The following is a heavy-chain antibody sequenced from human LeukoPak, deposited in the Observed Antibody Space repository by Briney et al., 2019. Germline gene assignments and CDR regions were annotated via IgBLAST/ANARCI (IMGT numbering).Heavy chain of an antibody. CDR2: INHRGST. CDR1: GGSFSAYY. Sequence: SETLSLTCAVYGGSFSAYYWSWIRQSPGKGLEWIGEINHRGSTNYNPSLKSRATISVDTSRNQFFLKLSSVTAADTAVYYCAREVVAARGSFDFWGQGTLVTVSS. D-gene: IGHD2-2*01. V-gene: IGHV4-34*01. CDR3: AREVVAARGSFDF. J-gene: IGHJ4*02.